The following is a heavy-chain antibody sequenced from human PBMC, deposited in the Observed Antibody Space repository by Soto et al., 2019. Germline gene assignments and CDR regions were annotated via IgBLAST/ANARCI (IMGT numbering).Heavy chain of an antibody. CDR3: VRGPYNYNSRYFDY. J-gene: IGHJ4*02. CDR2: INHSGIT. CDR1: GASLSDNY. D-gene: IGHD1-1*01. Sequence: SETLSLTCAVYGASLSDNYCNWIRQPPGKGLEWLAEINHSGITNYNPSVESRVSMSVDTSKNQFSLRLYSVTAADTAVYYCVRGPYNYNSRYFDYWGQGTLVTVSS. V-gene: IGHV4-34*01.